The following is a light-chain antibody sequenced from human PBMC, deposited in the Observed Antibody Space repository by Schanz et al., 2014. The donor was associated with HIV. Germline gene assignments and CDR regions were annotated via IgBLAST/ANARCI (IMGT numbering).Light chain of an antibody. CDR2: GAS. V-gene: IGKV3D-15*01. Sequence: EIVLTQSPATLSLSPGERATLSCRASQSVSDNYLAWYQQRPGQAPRLLIYGASSRATGIPVRFSGSGSGTEFTLTITSLQSEDFAIYYCQQYSNWPPITFGQGTRLEIK. CDR1: QSVSDNY. J-gene: IGKJ5*01. CDR3: QQYSNWPPIT.